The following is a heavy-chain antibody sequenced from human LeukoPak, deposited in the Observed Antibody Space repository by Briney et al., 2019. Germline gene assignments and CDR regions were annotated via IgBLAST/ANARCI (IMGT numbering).Heavy chain of an antibody. V-gene: IGHV3-23*01. CDR1: GFTFSSYA. Sequence: PGGSLRLSCAASGFTFSSYAMSWVRQAPGKGLEWVSGISGSGGNTYHADSVKGRFTISRDNSKNTLYLQMNSLGAEDTALYHCARIGYSYGYCMDVWGQGTTVTVSS. CDR2: ISGSGGNT. CDR3: ARIGYSYGYCMDV. D-gene: IGHD5-18*01. J-gene: IGHJ6*02.